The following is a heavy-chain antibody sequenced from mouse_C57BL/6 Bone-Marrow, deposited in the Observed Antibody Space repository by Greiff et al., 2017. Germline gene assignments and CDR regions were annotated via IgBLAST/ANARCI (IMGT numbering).Heavy chain of an antibody. D-gene: IGHD1-1*01. Sequence: QVQLQQSGAELARPGASVKLSCKASGYTFTSYGISWVKQRTGQGLEWIGEIYPRSGNTYYNEKFKGKATLTADKSSSTAYMELRSLTSEDSAVYFCARSHYGGYYFDYWGQGTTLTVSS. J-gene: IGHJ2*01. CDR3: ARSHYGGYYFDY. V-gene: IGHV1-81*01. CDR1: GYTFTSYG. CDR2: IYPRSGNT.